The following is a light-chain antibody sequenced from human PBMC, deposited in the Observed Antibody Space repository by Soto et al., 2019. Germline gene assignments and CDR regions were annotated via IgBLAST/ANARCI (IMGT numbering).Light chain of an antibody. V-gene: IGLV1-51*01. J-gene: IGLJ1*01. CDR1: SSNIGNNY. CDR3: QSYDSSLSRV. CDR2: DNN. Sequence: QSVLTQPPSVSAAPGQKVTISCSGSSSNIGNNYVSWYQQLPGTAPKLLIYDNNKRPSGIPDRFSGSKSGTSATLAITGLQAEDEADYYCQSYDSSLSRVFGTGTKVTVL.